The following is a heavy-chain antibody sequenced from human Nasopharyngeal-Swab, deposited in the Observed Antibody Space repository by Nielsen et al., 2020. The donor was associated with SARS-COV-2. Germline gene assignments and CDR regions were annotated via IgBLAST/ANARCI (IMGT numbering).Heavy chain of an antibody. D-gene: IGHD2-8*01. Sequence: GESLKISCAASGFTVGNNYMTWVRQAPGKGLQWVSVIYSGGSTYYADSVKGRFTISRDNSKSMLYLQMDSLRAEDTAVYYCATARYCTMMSCVTFYYYMDVWGKGTTVTVSS. CDR3: ATARYCTMMSCVTFYYYMDV. J-gene: IGHJ6*03. CDR2: IYSGGST. V-gene: IGHV3-53*05. CDR1: GFTVGNNY.